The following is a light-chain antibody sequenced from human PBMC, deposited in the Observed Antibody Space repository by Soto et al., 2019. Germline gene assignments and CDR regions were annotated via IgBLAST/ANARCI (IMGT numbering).Light chain of an antibody. V-gene: IGKV1-16*01. CDR2: AAS. CDR3: QQYNSYS. Sequence: DVKMTRSPSSLSGSVGDRVTITCRASQGISTYLKWYQKKPGKASKLLIYAASSLQSGVPSRFSGSGSGTEFTLTISSLQPDDFATYYCQQYNSYSFGQGTKVAIK. J-gene: IGKJ1*01. CDR1: QGISTY.